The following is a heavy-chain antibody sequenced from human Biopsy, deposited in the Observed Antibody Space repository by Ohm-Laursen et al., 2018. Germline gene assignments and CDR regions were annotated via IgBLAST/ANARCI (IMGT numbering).Heavy chain of an antibody. Sequence: SETLSLTCTVSGVSITAYYWSWIRQPPGKGLEWIGHISHTGYTSYKSSLKSRVTISLDTSRKHFSLRLTSLAAADTAVYYCARDSGILNYGNFKYYHYYGMDVWGQGTKVTVSS. D-gene: IGHD4-11*01. J-gene: IGHJ6*02. CDR3: ARDSGILNYGNFKYYHYYGMDV. CDR1: GVSITAYY. CDR2: ISHTGYT. V-gene: IGHV4-59*01.